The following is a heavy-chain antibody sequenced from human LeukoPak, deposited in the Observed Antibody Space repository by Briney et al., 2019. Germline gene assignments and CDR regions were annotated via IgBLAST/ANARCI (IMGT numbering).Heavy chain of an antibody. V-gene: IGHV4-39*02. Sequence: TSETLSLTCTVSGGSVSSTSYYWGWIRQPPGKGLEWIGNIYYSGSTSYNPSLKSRVTISVDTSRNQFSLKLTSVTAADTAVYYCAREGSGAGQDYWGQGTLVTVSS. D-gene: IGHD1-26*01. CDR2: IYYSGST. CDR3: AREGSGAGQDY. J-gene: IGHJ4*02. CDR1: GGSVSSTSYY.